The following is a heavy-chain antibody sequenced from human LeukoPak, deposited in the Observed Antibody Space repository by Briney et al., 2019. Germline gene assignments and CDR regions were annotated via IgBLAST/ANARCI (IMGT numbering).Heavy chain of an antibody. D-gene: IGHD3-10*02. J-gene: IGHJ3*02. Sequence: ETLSLTCAVYGGSFSGYYWSWIRQTPGKGLEWVSAISGSGGSTYYADSVKGRFTISRDNSKNTLYLQMNSLRAEDTAVYYCAKNYYVKPRDDAFDIWGQGTMVTVSS. CDR1: GGSFSGYY. CDR2: ISGSGGST. CDR3: AKNYYVKPRDDAFDI. V-gene: IGHV3-23*01.